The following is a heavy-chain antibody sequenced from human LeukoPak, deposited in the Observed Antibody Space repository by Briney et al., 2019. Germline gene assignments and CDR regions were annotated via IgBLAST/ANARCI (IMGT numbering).Heavy chain of an antibody. CDR2: ISSSGSTI. CDR3: ARVPLYCSGGSCYRIDY. J-gene: IGHJ4*02. CDR1: RFTFSSYA. D-gene: IGHD2-15*01. V-gene: IGHV3-11*04. Sequence: PGGSLRLSCAASRFTFSSYAMSWMRQAPGKGLEWVSYISSSGSTIDYADSVKGRFTISRDNAKNSLYLQMNSLRAEDTAVYYCARVPLYCSGGSCYRIDYWGQGTLVTVSS.